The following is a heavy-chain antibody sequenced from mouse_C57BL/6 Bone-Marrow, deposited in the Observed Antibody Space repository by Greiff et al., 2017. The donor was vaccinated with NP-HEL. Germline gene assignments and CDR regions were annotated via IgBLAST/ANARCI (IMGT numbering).Heavy chain of an antibody. V-gene: IGHV8-8*01. CDR3: ARMAYYYGSPLFAY. CDR2: IWWDDDK. D-gene: IGHD1-1*01. J-gene: IGHJ3*01. CDR1: GFSLSTFGMG. Sequence: QVTLKESGPGILQPSQTLSLTCSFSGFSLSTFGMGVGWIRQPSGKGLEWLAHIWWDDDKYYNPALKSRLTISKDTSKNQVFLKIANVDTADTATYYCARMAYYYGSPLFAYWGQGTLVTVSA.